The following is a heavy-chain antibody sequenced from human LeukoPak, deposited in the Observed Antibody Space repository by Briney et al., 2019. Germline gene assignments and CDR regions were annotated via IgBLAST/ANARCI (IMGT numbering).Heavy chain of an antibody. Sequence: KPGGSLRLSCAASGFTFSDYYMSWIRQPPGKGLEWVSYISSSGGTIYYADSVKSRFTISRDNAKNSLYLQMNSLRAEDTAVYYCARGPYCGADCYSGYFQHWGQGTLVTVSS. CDR3: ARGPYCGADCYSGYFQH. CDR2: ISSSGGTI. CDR1: GFTFSDYY. J-gene: IGHJ1*01. D-gene: IGHD2-21*02. V-gene: IGHV3-11*01.